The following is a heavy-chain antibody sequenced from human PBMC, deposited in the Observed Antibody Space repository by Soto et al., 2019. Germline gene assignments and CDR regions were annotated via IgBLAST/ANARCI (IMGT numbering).Heavy chain of an antibody. Sequence: GGSLRLSCAASGFTFSDYYMSWIRQAPGKGLEWVSYISSSSSYTNYADSVKGRFTISRDNAKNSLYLQMNSLRAEDTAVYDCARDATYGDEHDAIDSWGQGTRVTVSS. J-gene: IGHJ3*02. D-gene: IGHD4-17*01. V-gene: IGHV3-11*06. CDR1: GFTFSDYY. CDR2: ISSSSSYT. CDR3: ARDATYGDEHDAIDS.